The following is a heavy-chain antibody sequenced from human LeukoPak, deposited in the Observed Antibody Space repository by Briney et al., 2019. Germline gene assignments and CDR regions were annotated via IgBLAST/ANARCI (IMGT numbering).Heavy chain of an antibody. CDR3: ARQGYSSSWYGYYFDY. D-gene: IGHD6-13*01. CDR2: INPNSGGT. V-gene: IGHV1-2*04. Sequence: ASVKVSCKASGYTFTGYYMHWVRQAPGQGLEWMGWINPNSGGTNYAQKFQGWVTMTRDTSISTACMELSRLRSDDTAVYYCARQGYSSSWYGYYFDYWGQGTLVTVSS. CDR1: GYTFTGYY. J-gene: IGHJ4*02.